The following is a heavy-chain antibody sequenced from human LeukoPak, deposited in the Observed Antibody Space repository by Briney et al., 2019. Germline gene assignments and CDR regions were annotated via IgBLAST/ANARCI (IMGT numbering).Heavy chain of an antibody. CDR2: INPSGGST. J-gene: IGHJ4*02. V-gene: IGHV1-46*01. CDR3: ARLFKSYGDFDY. CDR1: GYTFTSYY. D-gene: IGHD4-17*01. Sequence: ASVKVSCKASGYTFTSYYMHCVRQAPGQGLEWMGIINPSGGSTSYAQKFQGRVTMTRDTSTSTVYMELSSLRSEDTAVYYCARLFKSYGDFDYWGQGTLVTVSS.